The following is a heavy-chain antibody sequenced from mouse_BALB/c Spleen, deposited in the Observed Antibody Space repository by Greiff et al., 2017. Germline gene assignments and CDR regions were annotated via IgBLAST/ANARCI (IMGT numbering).Heavy chain of an antibody. CDR1: GFTFSSFG. J-gene: IGHJ2*01. CDR2: ISSGSSTI. CDR3: ARERASGFDY. D-gene: IGHD3-2*02. V-gene: IGHV5-17*02. Sequence: EVKLVESGGGLVQPGGSRKLSCAASGFTFSSFGMHWVRQAPEKGLEWVAYISSGSSTIYYADTVKGRFPISRDYPKNTLFLQMTSLRSEDTAMYYCARERASGFDYWGQGTTLTVSS.